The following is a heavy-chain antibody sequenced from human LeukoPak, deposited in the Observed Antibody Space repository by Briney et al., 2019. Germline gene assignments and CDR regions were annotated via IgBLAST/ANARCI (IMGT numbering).Heavy chain of an antibody. CDR2: MNPNSGNT. CDR1: GYTFTSYD. Sequence: ASVKVSCKASGYTFTSYDINWVRQATGRGLEWMGWMNPNSGNTGYAQKFQGRVTMTRNASINTAYMELSSLTSEDTALYYCSRDAGSYGRFDSWGQGSLVTVSS. V-gene: IGHV1-8*01. J-gene: IGHJ4*02. CDR3: SRDAGSYGRFDS. D-gene: IGHD3-10*01.